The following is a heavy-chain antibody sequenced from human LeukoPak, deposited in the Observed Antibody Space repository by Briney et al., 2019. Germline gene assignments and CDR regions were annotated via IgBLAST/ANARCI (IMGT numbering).Heavy chain of an antibody. D-gene: IGHD1-26*01. J-gene: IGHJ3*01. CDR3: ARERWRSGSYHDAFDV. Sequence: GGSLRFSCAASGFTFSDHYMQWVRRAPGKGLEWVGRIRDKANSYTTEYAASVKGRFTISRDDSKNSMYLQMNSLKTEDTAVYYCARERWRSGSYHDAFDVWGQGTMVTVSS. CDR1: GFTFSDHY. V-gene: IGHV3-72*01. CDR2: IRDKANSYTT.